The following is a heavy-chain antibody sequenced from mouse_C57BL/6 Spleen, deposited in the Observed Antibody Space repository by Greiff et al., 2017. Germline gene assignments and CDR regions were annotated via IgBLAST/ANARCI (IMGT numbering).Heavy chain of an antibody. CDR1: GYTFTSYW. CDR3: AREGLTGALDY. CDR2: IHPNSGST. V-gene: IGHV1-64*01. D-gene: IGHD4-1*01. J-gene: IGHJ2*01. Sequence: QVQLKESGAELVKPGASVKLSCKASGYTFTSYWMHWVKQRPGQGLEWIGMIHPNSGSTNYNEKFKSKATLTVDKSSSTAYMQLSSLTSEDSAVYYCAREGLTGALDYWGQGTTLTVSS.